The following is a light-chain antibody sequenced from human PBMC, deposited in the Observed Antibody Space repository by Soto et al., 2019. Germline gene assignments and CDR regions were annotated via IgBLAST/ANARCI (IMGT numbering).Light chain of an antibody. J-gene: IGLJ2*01. CDR1: SGDSNYA. CDR3: QTWATGI. Sequence: QLVLTQSPSASAPLGASVKLTCTLSSGDSNYAIAWHQQQPEKGPRYVMKINSDGSHYKGDGIPDRFSGSSSGTERYLTISSLQSEDEADYYCQTWATGIFGGGTKLTVL. V-gene: IGLV4-69*01. CDR2: INSDGSH.